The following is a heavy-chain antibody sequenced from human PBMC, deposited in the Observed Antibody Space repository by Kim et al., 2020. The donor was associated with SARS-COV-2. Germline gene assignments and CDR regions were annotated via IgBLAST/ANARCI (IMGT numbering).Heavy chain of an antibody. Sequence: VKGRFTISRDNSKNTLYLKMNSLRAEDTAVYYCAKDFSTSGSYYKGGFDYWGQGTLVTVSS. J-gene: IGHJ4*02. CDR3: AKDFSTSGSYYKGGFDY. V-gene: IGHV3-23*03. D-gene: IGHD1-26*01.